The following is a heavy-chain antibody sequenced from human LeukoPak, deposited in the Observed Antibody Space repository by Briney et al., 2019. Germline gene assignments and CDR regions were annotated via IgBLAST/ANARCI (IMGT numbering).Heavy chain of an antibody. D-gene: IGHD3-22*01. J-gene: IGHJ4*02. V-gene: IGHV5-51*01. CDR1: GYSFTSYW. Sequence: GESLRISCKGSGYSFTSYWISWVRQMPGKGLEWMGIIYPGDSDTRYSPSFQGQVTISADKSISTAYLQWSSLKASDTATYYCARQFRDSSGYYSYYFDYWGQGTLVTVSS. CDR3: ARQFRDSSGYYSYYFDY. CDR2: IYPGDSDT.